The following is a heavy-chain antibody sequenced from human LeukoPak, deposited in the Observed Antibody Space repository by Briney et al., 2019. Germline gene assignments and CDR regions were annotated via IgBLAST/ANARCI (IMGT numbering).Heavy chain of an antibody. V-gene: IGHV4-39*01. CDR1: GGSISSSSYY. Sequence: ASETLSLTCTVSGGSISSSSYYWGWIRQPPGKGLEWIGSIYYSGSTYYNPSLKSRVTISVDTSKNQFSLKLSSVTAADTAVYYCAREAFRGSVTVIRCRGGSCYSAFDYWGQGTLVTVSS. D-gene: IGHD2-15*01. CDR3: AREAFRGSVTVIRCRGGSCYSAFDY. J-gene: IGHJ4*02. CDR2: IYYSGST.